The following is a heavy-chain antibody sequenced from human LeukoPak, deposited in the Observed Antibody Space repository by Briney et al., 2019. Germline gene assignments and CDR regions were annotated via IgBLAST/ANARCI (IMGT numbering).Heavy chain of an antibody. J-gene: IGHJ4*02. Sequence: PGRSLRLSCAASGFTSTSYGMHWVRQAPGKGLEWVAVIWSDGSKTYYVDSVKGRFTISRDNAKNSLYLQMNSLRDEDTAVYYCARDVLSYGDSGVDYWGQGTLVTVSS. CDR2: IWSDGSKT. CDR3: ARDVLSYGDSGVDY. V-gene: IGHV3-33*01. CDR1: GFTSTSYG. D-gene: IGHD2-2*01.